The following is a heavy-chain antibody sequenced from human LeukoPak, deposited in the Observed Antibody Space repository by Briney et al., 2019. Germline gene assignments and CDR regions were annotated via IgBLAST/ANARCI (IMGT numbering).Heavy chain of an antibody. Sequence: PSETLSLTCTVSGSSISSGGYYWSWIRQHPGKGLEWIGYIYYSGSTYYNPSLKSRVTISVDTSKNQFSLKLSSVTAADTAVYYCARVSRNYDFWSGYKIGPFDYWGQGTLVTVSS. CDR1: GSSISSGGYY. V-gene: IGHV4-31*03. D-gene: IGHD3-3*01. J-gene: IGHJ4*02. CDR3: ARVSRNYDFWSGYKIGPFDY. CDR2: IYYSGST.